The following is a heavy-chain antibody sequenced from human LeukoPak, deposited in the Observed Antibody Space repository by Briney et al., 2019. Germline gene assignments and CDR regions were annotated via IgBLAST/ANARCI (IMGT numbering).Heavy chain of an antibody. CDR1: GFAFRSYW. V-gene: IGHV3-74*01. CDR2: INSDESST. CDR3: AREPPGGYDNFDY. Sequence: PGGSLRLSCAASGFAFRSYWMHWVRHAPGKGLVWVSRINSDESSTGYADSVKGRFTISRDNAKNTLYLQMNSLRAEDTAVYYCAREPPGGYDNFDYWGQGTLVSVSS. J-gene: IGHJ4*02. D-gene: IGHD5-12*01.